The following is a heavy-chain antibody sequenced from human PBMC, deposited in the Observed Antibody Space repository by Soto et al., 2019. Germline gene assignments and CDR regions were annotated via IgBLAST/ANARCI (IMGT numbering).Heavy chain of an antibody. V-gene: IGHV3-23*01. CDR1: GFTFSSYA. J-gene: IGHJ3*02. CDR3: AKVFRPYGDPRRGAFDI. CDR2: ISGSGGST. D-gene: IGHD4-17*01. Sequence: TGGSLRLSCAASGFTFSSYAMSWVRQAPGKGLEWVSAISGSGGSTYYADSVKGRFTISRDNSKNTLYLQMNSLRAEDTAVYYCAKVFRPYGDPRRGAFDIWGQGTMVTVSS.